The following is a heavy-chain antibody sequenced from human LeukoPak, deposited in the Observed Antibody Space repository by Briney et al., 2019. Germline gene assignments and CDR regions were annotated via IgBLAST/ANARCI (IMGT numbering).Heavy chain of an antibody. V-gene: IGHV4-34*01. Sequence: IPSETLSLTCAVYGGSFSGYYWSWIRQPPGKGLEWIGEINHSGSTNYNPSLKSRVTISVDTSKNQFSLKLSSVTAADTAVYYCARDRTRFTDVWGKGTTVTVSS. CDR2: INHSGST. CDR1: GGSFSGYY. CDR3: ARDRTRFTDV. D-gene: IGHD3-3*01. J-gene: IGHJ6*04.